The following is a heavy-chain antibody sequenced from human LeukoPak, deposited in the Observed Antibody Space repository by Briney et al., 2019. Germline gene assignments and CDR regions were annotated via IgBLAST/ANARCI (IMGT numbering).Heavy chain of an antibody. CDR2: ISAYNGNT. J-gene: IGHJ4*02. Sequence: GASVKVSCKASGYTFTSYGISWVRQAPGQGLEWMGWISAYNGNTNYAQKFQERVTITRDMSTSTAYMELSSLRSEDTAVYYCARDHPSVPFDYWGQGTLVTVSS. CDR1: GYTFTSYG. CDR3: ARDHPSVPFDY. V-gene: IGHV1-18*01. D-gene: IGHD5/OR15-5a*01.